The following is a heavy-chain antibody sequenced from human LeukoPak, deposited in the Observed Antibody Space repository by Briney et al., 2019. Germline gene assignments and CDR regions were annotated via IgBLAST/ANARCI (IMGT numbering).Heavy chain of an antibody. Sequence: SSETLSLTCTVSGYSISSGYYWGWIRQPPGKGLEWIGSIYHSGSTYYNPSLKSRVNISVDTSKNQFSLKLSSVTAADTAVYYCARDIREVGESHYFDYWGQGTLVTVTS. CDR3: ARDIREVGESHYFDY. D-gene: IGHD1-26*01. J-gene: IGHJ4*02. V-gene: IGHV4-38-2*02. CDR1: GYSISSGYY. CDR2: IYHSGST.